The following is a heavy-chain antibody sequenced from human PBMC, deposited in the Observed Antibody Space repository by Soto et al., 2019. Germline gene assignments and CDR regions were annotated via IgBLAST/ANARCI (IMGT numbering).Heavy chain of an antibody. CDR1: GGSVSSGSYY. CDR2: IYYSGST. D-gene: IGHD3-22*01. J-gene: IGHJ3*02. V-gene: IGHV4-61*01. Sequence: SETLSLTCTVSGGSVSSGSYYWSWIRQPPGKGLEWIGYIYYSGSTNYNPSLKSRVTISVDTSKNQFSLKLSSVTAADTAVYYCAREGARLTMIGVGAFDIWGQGTMVTVSS. CDR3: AREGARLTMIGVGAFDI.